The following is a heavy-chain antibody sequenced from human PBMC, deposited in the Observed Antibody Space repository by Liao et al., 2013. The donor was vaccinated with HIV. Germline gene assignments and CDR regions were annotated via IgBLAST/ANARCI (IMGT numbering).Heavy chain of an antibody. J-gene: IGHJ5*02. CDR1: GGSISSASYY. Sequence: QVQLQESGPGLVKPSQTLSLTCTVSGGSISSASYYWSWIRQPAGKGLEWIGRIYASGSTNYNPSLKSRVTILVDTSKNQFSLKLSSVTAADTAVYYCARGGGAYCGGDCYTWFDPWGQGTLVTVSS. CDR3: ARGGGAYCGGDCYTWFDP. D-gene: IGHD2-21*01. CDR2: IYASGST. V-gene: IGHV4-61*02.